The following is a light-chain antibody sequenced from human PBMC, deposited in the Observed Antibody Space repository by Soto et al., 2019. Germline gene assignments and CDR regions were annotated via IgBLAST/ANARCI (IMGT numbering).Light chain of an antibody. CDR3: AAWDGSQVV. V-gene: IGLV1-44*01. Sequence: QSVLTQPPSASGTPGQRVTISCSKSGSNVVANAVNWYQHLPGTAPKLLIYSDNQRPSGVPDRFSGSESGTSASLVISGLQFEDEADYFCAAWDGSQVVFGGGTKLTVL. J-gene: IGLJ2*01. CDR2: SDN. CDR1: GSNVVANA.